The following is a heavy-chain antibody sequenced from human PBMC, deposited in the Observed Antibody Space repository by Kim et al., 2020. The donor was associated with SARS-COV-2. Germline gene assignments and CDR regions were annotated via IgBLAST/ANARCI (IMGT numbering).Heavy chain of an antibody. D-gene: IGHD1-26*01. J-gene: IGHJ5*02. CDR2: IIPIFGTA. Sequence: SVKVSCKASGGTFSSYAISWVRQAPGQGLEWMGGIIPIFGTANYAQKFQGRVTITADESTSTAYMELSSLRSEDTAVYYCARSLSGGSYFSGGDWFDPWGQGTLVTVSS. CDR1: GGTFSSYA. CDR3: ARSLSGGSYFSGGDWFDP. V-gene: IGHV1-69*13.